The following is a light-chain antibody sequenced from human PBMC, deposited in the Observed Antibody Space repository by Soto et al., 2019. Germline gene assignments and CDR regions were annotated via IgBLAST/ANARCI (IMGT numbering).Light chain of an antibody. CDR3: QQYESDST. CDR1: QRMTGG. Sequence: DIQMTQSRATLSATXXDRVXITCRASQRMTGGLAGYQQKPRKAPXXLILDASSLEGGVPSRFSGSGCGTEFTLTISSLHPDDFATYYCQQYESDSTFGPGTNVDIK. V-gene: IGKV1-5*01. CDR2: DAS. J-gene: IGKJ1*01.